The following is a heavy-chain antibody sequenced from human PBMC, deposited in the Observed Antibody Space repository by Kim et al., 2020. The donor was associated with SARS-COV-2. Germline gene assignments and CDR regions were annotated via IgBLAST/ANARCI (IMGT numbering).Heavy chain of an antibody. J-gene: IGHJ4*02. V-gene: IGHV3-21*01. CDR1: GFTFSSYG. CDR2: ISRGSSYI. CDR3: ARDVHYDFMGCPGS. D-gene: IGHD3-3*01. Sequence: GGSLRLSCAASGFTFSSYGMNWVRQAPGKGLEWVSSISRGSSYISYADSVRGRFTISRDNAKNSLYLQMNSLRAEDTAVYYCARDVHYDFMGCPGSWGQGTLVTGSS.